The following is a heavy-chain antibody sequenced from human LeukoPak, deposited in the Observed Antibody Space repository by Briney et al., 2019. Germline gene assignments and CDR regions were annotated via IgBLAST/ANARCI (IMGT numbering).Heavy chain of an antibody. Sequence: GGSLRLSCAASGFTFSSYAMSWVRQAPGKGLEWVSAISGSGGSTYYADSVKGRFTISRDNAKNSLYLQMNSLRAEDTAVYYCARFGLEYYYYYMDVWGKGTTVTISS. J-gene: IGHJ6*03. CDR1: GFTFSSYA. CDR2: ISGSGGST. V-gene: IGHV3-23*01. CDR3: ARFGLEYYYYYMDV. D-gene: IGHD3/OR15-3a*01.